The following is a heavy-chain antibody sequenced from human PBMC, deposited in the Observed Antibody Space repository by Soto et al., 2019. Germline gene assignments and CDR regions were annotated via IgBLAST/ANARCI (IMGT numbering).Heavy chain of an antibody. V-gene: IGHV3-23*01. CDR1: GFTFSSYT. CDR2: ISGSGGST. Sequence: GGSLRLSCAASGFTFSSYTMTWVRQAPGKGLEWVSSISGSGGSTYYADSVKGRFTISRDNSKNTLYLQMNSLRAEDTAVYYCAKVKELQFVRGWFDPWGQGTLVTVSS. J-gene: IGHJ5*02. D-gene: IGHD6-6*01. CDR3: AKVKELQFVRGWFDP.